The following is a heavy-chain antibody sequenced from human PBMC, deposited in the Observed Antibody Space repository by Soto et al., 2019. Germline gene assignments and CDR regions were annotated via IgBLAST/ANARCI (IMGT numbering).Heavy chain of an antibody. J-gene: IGHJ4*02. Sequence: PSETLSLTCTVSGGSISSGDYYWSWIRQPPGKGLEWIGYIYYSGSTYYNPSLKSRVTISVDTSKNQFSLKLSSVTAADTAVYYCARGLIVVVPADRDANPYYFDYWGQGTLVTVSS. V-gene: IGHV4-30-4*01. CDR1: GGSISSGDYY. CDR2: IYYSGST. CDR3: ARGLIVVVPADRDANPYYFDY. D-gene: IGHD2-2*01.